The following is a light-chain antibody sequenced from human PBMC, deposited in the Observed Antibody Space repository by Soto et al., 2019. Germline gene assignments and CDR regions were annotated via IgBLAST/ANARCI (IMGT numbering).Light chain of an antibody. V-gene: IGLV2-11*01. CDR3: SSYTSSAFVV. CDR1: SSDVGGYDY. Sequence: QPVLTQPRSVSESPGQSVTISCTGTSSDVGGYDYLSWYQQHPGKAPKLMIYDVTKRPSGVPDRFSGSKSGNTASLTISGLQTEDEAGYYCSSYTSSAFVVFGGGTKVTVL. J-gene: IGLJ2*01. CDR2: DVT.